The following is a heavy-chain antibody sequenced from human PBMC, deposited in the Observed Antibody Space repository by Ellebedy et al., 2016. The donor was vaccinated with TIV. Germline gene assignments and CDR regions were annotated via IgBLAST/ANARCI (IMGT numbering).Heavy chain of an antibody. CDR1: GFTFSSYG. Sequence: GESLKISXAASGFTFSSYGMHWVRQAPGKGLEWVAVISYDGSNKYYADSVKGRFTISRDNSKNTLYLQMNSLRAEDTAVYYCATILDYWGQGTLVTVSS. J-gene: IGHJ4*02. CDR3: ATILDY. V-gene: IGHV3-30*03. CDR2: ISYDGSNK.